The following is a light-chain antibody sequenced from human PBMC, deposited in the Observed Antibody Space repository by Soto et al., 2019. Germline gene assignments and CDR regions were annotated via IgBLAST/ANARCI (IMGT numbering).Light chain of an antibody. CDR3: QQAYRNPQT. Sequence: DVQMTQSPSSLSASVGDRVTITCRASQNIADFLNWYQQKSGKAPKLLKYAASRLKTGDPSRFSGRRSETDFTLTINSLQPEDFAPSYCQQAYRNPQTFGQGTKVDIK. CDR2: AAS. V-gene: IGKV1-39*01. J-gene: IGKJ1*01. CDR1: QNIADF.